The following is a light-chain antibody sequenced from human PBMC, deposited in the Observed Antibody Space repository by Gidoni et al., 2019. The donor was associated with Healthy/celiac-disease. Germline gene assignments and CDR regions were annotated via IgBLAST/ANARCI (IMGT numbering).Light chain of an antibody. V-gene: IGKV3-20*01. J-gene: IGKJ1*01. CDR3: QKYGSSPWT. Sequence: DILLTQSPGTLSLSPGERATLSYRASQSVSSSYLAWYQQKPGQAPRLLIYGSSSRATGIPDRFSGSGSGTDFTLNISRLEPEDFAVYDCQKYGSSPWTFGQGTKVEIK. CDR1: QSVSSSY. CDR2: GSS.